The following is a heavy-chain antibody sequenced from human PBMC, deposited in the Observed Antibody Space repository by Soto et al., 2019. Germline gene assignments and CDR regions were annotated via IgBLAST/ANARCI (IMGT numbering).Heavy chain of an antibody. CDR2: VIPMLSMS. D-gene: IGHD3-10*01. V-gene: IGHV1-69*02. CDR3: ARSYGSGSRAFAS. J-gene: IGHJ4*02. CDR1: GDTFSSYT. Sequence: QVHLVQSGVEVKKPGSSVRVSCKASGDTFSSYTINWVRQAPGLGLEWMGRVIPMLSMSNYALKFQGRVTMSANKSTNTAYMELSSLRSEDTATYYGARSYGSGSRAFASWGQGALVTVSS.